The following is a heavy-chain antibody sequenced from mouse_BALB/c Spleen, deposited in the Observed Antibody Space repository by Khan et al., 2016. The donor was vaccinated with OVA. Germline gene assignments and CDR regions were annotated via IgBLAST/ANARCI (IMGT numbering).Heavy chain of an antibody. Sequence: QVQLKQSGPGLVAPSQSLSITCTVSGFSLTSYGVNWVRQPPGKGLEWLGVIWGDGSTNYHSTLMSRLSISKDNSQSQVFLKLSRLQTDDTATYYCAKWGTANYYARDYGGQGTSVTVSS. CDR3: AKWGTANYYARDY. D-gene: IGHD1-2*01. CDR1: GFSLTSYG. V-gene: IGHV2-3*01. J-gene: IGHJ4*01. CDR2: IWGDGST.